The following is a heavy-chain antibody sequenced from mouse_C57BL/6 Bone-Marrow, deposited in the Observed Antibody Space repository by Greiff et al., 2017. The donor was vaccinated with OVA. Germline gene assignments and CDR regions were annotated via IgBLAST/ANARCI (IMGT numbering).Heavy chain of an antibody. J-gene: IGHJ3*01. CDR1: GYTFTSYW. Sequence: QVQLQQPGAELVMPGASVKLSCKASGYTFTSYWMHWVKQRPGQGLEWIGEIDPSDSYTNYNQKLKGKSTLTVDKSTSTADMQRSSLTSEDSAVYDCARANWFAYWGQGTLVTVSA. CDR2: IDPSDSYT. CDR3: ARANWFAY. V-gene: IGHV1-69*01.